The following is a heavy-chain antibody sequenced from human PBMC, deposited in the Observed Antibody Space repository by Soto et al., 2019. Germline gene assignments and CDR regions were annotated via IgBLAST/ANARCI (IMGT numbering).Heavy chain of an antibody. D-gene: IGHD3-10*01. J-gene: IGHJ4*02. CDR3: ARDSDYGSGNFDY. CDR2: IYYSGST. V-gene: IGHV4-59*01. CDR1: GGSISSYY. Sequence: SETLSLTCTVSGGSISSYYWSWIRQPPGKGLEWIGYIYYSGSTNYNPSLKSRVTISVDTSKNQFSLKLSSVTAADTAVYYCARDSDYGSGNFDYWGQGTLVTVSS.